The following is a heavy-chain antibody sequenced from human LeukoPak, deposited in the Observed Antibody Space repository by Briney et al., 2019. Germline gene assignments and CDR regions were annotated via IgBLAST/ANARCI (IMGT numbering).Heavy chain of an antibody. CDR3: ARSQMYYYDSSGYPSPFDY. Sequence: GGSLRLSCATSGFTFSSYSMNWVRQAPGKGLEWVSYISSSSSTRYYADSVKGRFTISRDNAKNSLYLQMNSLRAEDTAVYYCARSQMYYYDSSGYPSPFDYWGQGTLVTVSS. V-gene: IGHV3-48*01. CDR2: ISSSSSTR. D-gene: IGHD3-22*01. CDR1: GFTFSSYS. J-gene: IGHJ4*02.